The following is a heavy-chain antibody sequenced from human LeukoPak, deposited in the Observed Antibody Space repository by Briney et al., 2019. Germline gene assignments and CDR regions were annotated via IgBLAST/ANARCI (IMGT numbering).Heavy chain of an antibody. J-gene: IGHJ4*02. V-gene: IGHV3-48*01. D-gene: IGHD3-10*01. Sequence: GGSLTPSRSPAGFTFSSLRMGWVRQAPGEGLEWVSYISSSSSTIYYADSVKGRFTISRDNSKNTLYLQMNILRAEDTAVYYCARDGGSGSYRAFDYWGQGTLVTVSS. CDR1: GFTFSSLR. CDR2: ISSSSSTI. CDR3: ARDGGSGSYRAFDY.